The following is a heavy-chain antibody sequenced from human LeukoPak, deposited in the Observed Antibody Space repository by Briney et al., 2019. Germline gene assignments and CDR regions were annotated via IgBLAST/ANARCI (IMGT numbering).Heavy chain of an antibody. CDR3: ARGVGEYCSGGSCYPFDY. V-gene: IGHV4-31*03. J-gene: IGHJ4*02. D-gene: IGHD2-15*01. CDR1: GGSISSGSYY. Sequence: NPSQTLSLTCTVSGGSISSGSYYWSWIRQHPGKGLEWIGYIYYSGSTYYNPSLKSRVSISLDTSKNQFSLKLSSVTAADTAVYYCARGVGEYCSGGSCYPFDYWGQGTLVTVSS. CDR2: IYYSGST.